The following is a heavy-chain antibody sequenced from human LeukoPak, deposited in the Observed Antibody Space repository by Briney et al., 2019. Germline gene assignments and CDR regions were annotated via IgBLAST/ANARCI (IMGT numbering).Heavy chain of an antibody. CDR1: GFSLVTLL. CDR2: LSYTGGNK. D-gene: IGHD4-17*01. CDR3: ARGVDHGDYGAYYFES. V-gene: IGHV3-30-3*01. Sequence: GGSLDPSLPAPGFSLVTLLMHWAAQPPGKGLEWGAFLSYTGGNKYYADSVKGRFTISRDNSKNTLYLQMDNLRTEDTAVYYCARGVDHGDYGAYYFESWGQGTLVTVSS. J-gene: IGHJ4*02.